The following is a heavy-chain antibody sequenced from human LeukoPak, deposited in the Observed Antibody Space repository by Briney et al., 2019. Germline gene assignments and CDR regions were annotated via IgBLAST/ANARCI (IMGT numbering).Heavy chain of an antibody. Sequence: ASVKVSCKASGCTFTGYYMHWVRQAPGQGLEWMGWINPKSGGTNYAQKFQGRVTMTRDTSISTAYMELSRLRSDDTAVYYCARLGVHSGYPVGFDYWGQGTLVTVSS. J-gene: IGHJ4*02. CDR2: INPKSGGT. CDR1: GCTFTGYY. V-gene: IGHV1-2*02. D-gene: IGHD3-22*01. CDR3: ARLGVHSGYPVGFDY.